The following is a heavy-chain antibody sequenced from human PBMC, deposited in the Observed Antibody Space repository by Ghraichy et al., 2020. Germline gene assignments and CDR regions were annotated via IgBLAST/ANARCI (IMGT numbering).Heavy chain of an antibody. CDR1: GGSFSGYY. CDR3: ARVHNWLGVFDY. D-gene: IGHD1-20*01. V-gene: IGHV4-34*01. J-gene: IGHJ4*02. CDR2: INHSGST. Sequence: SQTLSLTCAVYGGSFSGYYWSWIRQPPGKGLEWIGEINHSGSTNYNPSLKSRVTISVDTSKNQFSLKLSSVTAADTAVYYCARVHNWLGVFDYWGQGTLVTVSS.